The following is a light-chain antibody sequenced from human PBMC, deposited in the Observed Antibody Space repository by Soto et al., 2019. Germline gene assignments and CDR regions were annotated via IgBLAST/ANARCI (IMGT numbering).Light chain of an antibody. J-gene: IGKJ5*01. CDR2: DAS. CDR3: QQRSNWPPIT. V-gene: IGKV3-11*01. Sequence: EIVLTQSPPTLSLSPGEGVTLSCRASQSVSSSLDWYQQKPGQAPRLLIYDASNRATGSPARFSGSGSGTDFTLTISSLEPEDFAVYYCQQRSNWPPITFGQGTRLEIK. CDR1: QSVSSS.